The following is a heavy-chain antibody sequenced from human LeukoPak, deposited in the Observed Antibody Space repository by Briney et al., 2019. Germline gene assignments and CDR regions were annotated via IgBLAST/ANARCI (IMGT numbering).Heavy chain of an antibody. D-gene: IGHD3-3*01. CDR3: ARGGRVYYDFWSGYVTPGFDY. J-gene: IGHJ4*02. CDR1: GGSFSGYY. Sequence: PSETLSLTCAVYGGSFSGYYWSWIRQPPGKGLEWIGEINHSGSTNYNPSLKSRVTISVDTSKNQFSLKLSSVTAADTAVYYCARGGRVYYDFWSGYVTPGFDYWGQGTLVTVSS. CDR2: INHSGST. V-gene: IGHV4-34*01.